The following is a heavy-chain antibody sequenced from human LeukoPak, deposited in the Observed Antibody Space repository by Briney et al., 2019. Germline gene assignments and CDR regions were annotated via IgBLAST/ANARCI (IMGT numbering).Heavy chain of an antibody. CDR2: IYYSGTT. D-gene: IGHD4-17*01. CDR1: GXSITSYY. CDR3: VRSKSGTYGWFDP. Sequence: PSETLSLTCTVSGXSITSYYGSWIRQPPGKGLEWIGYIYYSGTTNYNPSLKSRVTISVDTSKIQFSLKVNSVTAADTAVYYCVRSKSGTYGWFDPWGQGTLVTVSS. J-gene: IGHJ5*02. V-gene: IGHV4-59*01.